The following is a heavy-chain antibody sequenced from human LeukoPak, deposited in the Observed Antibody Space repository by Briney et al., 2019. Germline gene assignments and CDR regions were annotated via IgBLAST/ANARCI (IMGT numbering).Heavy chain of an antibody. CDR2: INHSGST. CDR1: GGSFSGYY. J-gene: IGHJ4*02. CDR3: ARGKPGGYCSSTSCPPYFDY. Sequence: PSETLSLTCAVYGGSFSGYYWSWIRQPPGKGLEWIGEINHSGSTNYNPSLKSRVTISADTSKNQFSLKLSSVTAADTAVYYCARGKPGGYCSSTSCPPYFDYWGQGTLVTVSS. D-gene: IGHD2-2*01. V-gene: IGHV4-34*01.